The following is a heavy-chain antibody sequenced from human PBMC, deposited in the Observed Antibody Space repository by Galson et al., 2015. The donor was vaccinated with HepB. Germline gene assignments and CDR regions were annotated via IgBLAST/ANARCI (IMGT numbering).Heavy chain of an antibody. CDR2: IKQDGSEK. J-gene: IGHJ4*02. CDR3: AKYGYSYGYVDY. Sequence: SLRLSCAASGFTFSSYWMTWVRQAPGKGLEWVANIKQDGSEKYYVDSVGGRFTISRDNAKNSLYLQMNSLRAEDTAVYYCAKYGYSYGYVDYWGQGTLVTVSS. D-gene: IGHD5-18*01. CDR1: GFTFSSYW. V-gene: IGHV3-7*01.